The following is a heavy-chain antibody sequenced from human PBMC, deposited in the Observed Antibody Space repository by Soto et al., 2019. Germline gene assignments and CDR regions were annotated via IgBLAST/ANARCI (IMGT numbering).Heavy chain of an antibody. J-gene: IGHJ4*02. CDR2: INPSGGST. Sequence: ASVTVSCKASGYAFTSYYMHWVRQAPGQGLEWMGIINPSGGSTSYAQKFQGRVTMTRDTSTSTVYMELSSLRSEDTAVYYCARVMGDGYNDFDYWGQGTLVTVS. CDR3: ARVMGDGYNDFDY. CDR1: GYAFTSYY. V-gene: IGHV1-46*01. D-gene: IGHD5-12*01.